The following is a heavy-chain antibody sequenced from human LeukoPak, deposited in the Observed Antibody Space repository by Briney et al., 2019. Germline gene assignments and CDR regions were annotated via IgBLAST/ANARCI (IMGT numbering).Heavy chain of an antibody. CDR1: GFTLINYN. J-gene: IGHJ4*02. CDR2: IQFGGTTE. CDR3: ARGAAVALEL. D-gene: IGHD6-19*01. V-gene: IGHV3-30*02. Sequence: GGSLRLSCVASGFTLINYNMRWVRQAPGKGLEYVAFIQFGGTTEYYTDSVKGRFTMSRDKSKNTLYLQMNSLRGGDTAVYYCARGAAVALELWGQGTLVAVSS.